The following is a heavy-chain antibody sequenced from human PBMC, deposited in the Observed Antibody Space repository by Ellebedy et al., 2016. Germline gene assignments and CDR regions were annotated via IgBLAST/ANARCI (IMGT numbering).Heavy chain of an antibody. V-gene: IGHV3-74*01. D-gene: IGHD1-26*01. Sequence: GESLKISCAASGFTFSSYSMSWVRQAPGKGLVWVSRINSDGSRSTYADSVKGRFPISRDNAKNTLYLQMNSLRAEDTAVYYCARDGIVGGPTEYYFDSWGQGTLVTVSS. CDR1: GFTFSSYS. CDR3: ARDGIVGGPTEYYFDS. J-gene: IGHJ4*02. CDR2: INSDGSRS.